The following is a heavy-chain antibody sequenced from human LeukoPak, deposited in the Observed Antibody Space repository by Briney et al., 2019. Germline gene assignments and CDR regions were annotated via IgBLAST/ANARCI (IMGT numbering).Heavy chain of an antibody. Sequence: QPGGSLRLSCAASGFTVNSNYMSWVRQAPGKGLEWVSVIYSCGSTYYADSVKGRFTISRDNSKNTLYLQMSSLRAEDTAVYYCARWGSGTSCPNTSKRQYFQHWGQGTLVTVSS. D-gene: IGHD2-15*01. CDR2: IYSCGST. CDR1: GFTVNSNY. J-gene: IGHJ1*01. V-gene: IGHV3-66*02. CDR3: ARWGSGTSCPNTSKRQYFQH.